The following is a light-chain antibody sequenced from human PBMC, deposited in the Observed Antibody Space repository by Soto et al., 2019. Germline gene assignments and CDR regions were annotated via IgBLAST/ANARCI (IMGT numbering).Light chain of an antibody. Sequence: EIVMTQSPATLSVSPGETATLSFRAGRSVSSSVAWYQQKPGQAPRLLIYGASNRATGIPDRFSGSGSGTDFTLTISRLEPEDFAVYYCQQYDNSPLTFGGGTKVDIK. V-gene: IGKV3-20*01. CDR2: GAS. CDR1: RSVSSS. CDR3: QQYDNSPLT. J-gene: IGKJ4*01.